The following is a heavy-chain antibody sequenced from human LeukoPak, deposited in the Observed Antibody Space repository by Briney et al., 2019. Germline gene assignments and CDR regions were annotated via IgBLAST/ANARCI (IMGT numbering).Heavy chain of an antibody. CDR3: ARDFFYSSGFAYYFDY. V-gene: IGHV3-21*01. J-gene: IGHJ4*02. D-gene: IGHD6-19*01. CDR1: GFTLGDYN. CDR2: ISSSSSYI. Sequence: GGSLRLSCVASGFTLGDYNMNWVRQAPGKGLEWVSSISSSSSYIYYADSVKGRFTISRDNAKNSLYLQMNSLRAEDTAVYYCARDFFYSSGFAYYFDYWGQGTLVTVSS.